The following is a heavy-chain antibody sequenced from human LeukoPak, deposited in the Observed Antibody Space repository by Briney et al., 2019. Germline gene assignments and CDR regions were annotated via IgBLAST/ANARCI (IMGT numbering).Heavy chain of an antibody. CDR3: ARDNADYASGGDWFDP. V-gene: IGHV4-59*01. CDR1: GGSISGYY. Sequence: SETLSLTCTVSGGSISGYYWTWIRQPPGKGLEWIGYVYHSGGTSYNPSLKSRVTIAVDTSKNQFSLKLTSVTAADTAVYYCARDNADYASGGDWFDPWGQGTLVTVSP. D-gene: IGHD3-10*01. CDR2: VYHSGGT. J-gene: IGHJ5*02.